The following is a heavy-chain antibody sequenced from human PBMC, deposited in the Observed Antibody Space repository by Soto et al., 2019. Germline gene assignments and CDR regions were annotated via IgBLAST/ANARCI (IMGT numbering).Heavy chain of an antibody. J-gene: IGHJ4*02. V-gene: IGHV1-3*01. CDR2: INAGNGNT. Sequence: GASVKVSCKASGYTFTSYAMNWVRQAPGQRLEWMGWINAGNGNTKYSQKFQGRVTITRDTSASTAYMELSSLRSEDTAVYYCARGLIYDSSGYYFDYWGQGTLVTVSS. CDR3: ARGLIYDSSGYYFDY. CDR1: GYTFTSYA. D-gene: IGHD3-22*01.